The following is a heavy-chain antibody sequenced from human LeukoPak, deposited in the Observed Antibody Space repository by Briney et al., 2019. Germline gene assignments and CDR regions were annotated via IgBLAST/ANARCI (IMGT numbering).Heavy chain of an antibody. CDR1: GFTFSSYW. CDR3: ARVVIVVESEYFDY. D-gene: IGHD2-15*01. J-gene: IGHJ4*02. CDR2: IKQDGSEK. Sequence: GGSLRLSCAASGFTFSSYWMSWVRQAPGKGLRWLANIKQDGSEKYYVDSVKGRFTISRDNAKNSLYLQMNSLRAEDTAVYYCARVVIVVESEYFDYWGQGTLVTVSS. V-gene: IGHV3-7*03.